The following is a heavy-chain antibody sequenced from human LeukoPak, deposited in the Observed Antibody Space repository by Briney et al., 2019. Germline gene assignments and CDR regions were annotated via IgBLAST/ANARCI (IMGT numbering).Heavy chain of an antibody. Sequence: PGGSLRLSCAASGFTFCTYSMNWVRQAPGKGLEWVASISSSSIYIHYADSVKGRFTISRDNAKNSLYLQMNSLRAEDTAVYYCARDQTTYLTTTEYKWFDPWGQGTLVTVSS. V-gene: IGHV3-21*01. CDR2: ISSSSIYI. J-gene: IGHJ5*02. D-gene: IGHD1-1*01. CDR3: ARDQTTYLTTTEYKWFDP. CDR1: GFTFCTYS.